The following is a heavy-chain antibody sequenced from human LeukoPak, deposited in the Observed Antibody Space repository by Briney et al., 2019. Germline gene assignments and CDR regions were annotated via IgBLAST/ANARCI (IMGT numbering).Heavy chain of an antibody. CDR1: GASISSSGYS. J-gene: IGHJ3*01. CDR3: ARETEKQWQY. D-gene: IGHD6-19*01. Sequence: SQTLSLTCAVSGASISSSGYSWWWVRQPPGKGLEWIGYVYYSGTTYYNPSLNSRLTISADTSKNQFSLRLSSVTAADTAVYYCARETEKQWQYWGQGTTVSVSS. V-gene: IGHV4-30-4*07. CDR2: VYYSGTT.